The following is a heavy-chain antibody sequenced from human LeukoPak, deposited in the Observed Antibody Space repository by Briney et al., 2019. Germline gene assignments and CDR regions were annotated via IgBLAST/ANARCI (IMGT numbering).Heavy chain of an antibody. J-gene: IGHJ3*02. Sequence: ASETLSLTCTVSGGSISSGDYYWSWTRQPPGKGLEWIGYIYYSGSTYYNPSLKSRVTISVDTSKNQFSLKLSSVTAADTAVYYCARDQLLDAFDIWGQGTMVTVSS. V-gene: IGHV4-30-4*01. CDR1: GGSISSGDYY. CDR2: IYYSGST. D-gene: IGHD2-2*01. CDR3: ARDQLLDAFDI.